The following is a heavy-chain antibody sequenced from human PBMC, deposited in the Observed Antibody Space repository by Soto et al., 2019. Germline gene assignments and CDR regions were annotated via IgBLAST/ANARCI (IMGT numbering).Heavy chain of an antibody. J-gene: IGHJ4*02. Sequence: PSETLSLTCAVSGDSMRSNNWWSWVRQPPGQGLEWIGEIYRTGSTNYNPSLKSRVTISLDKSENQFSLKVTSLTAADTAVYYCASRDPGTSVDYWGQGTLVTVSS. CDR1: GDSMRSNNW. CDR2: IYRTGST. D-gene: IGHD1-7*01. CDR3: ASRDPGTSVDY. V-gene: IGHV4-4*02.